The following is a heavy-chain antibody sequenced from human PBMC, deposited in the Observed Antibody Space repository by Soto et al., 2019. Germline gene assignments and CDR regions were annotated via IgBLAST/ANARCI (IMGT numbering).Heavy chain of an antibody. D-gene: IGHD6-6*01. CDR2: IYYSGST. J-gene: IGHJ6*03. CDR1: GGSISSYY. Sequence: SYTLSLTCAVSGGSISSYYWSWIRQPTGKGLEWIGYIYYSGSTNYNPSLKSRVTISVDTSKNQFSLKLSSVTAADTAVYYCARRQSSSPGRYYYMDVWGKGTTVTVAS. V-gene: IGHV4-59*08. CDR3: ARRQSSSPGRYYYMDV.